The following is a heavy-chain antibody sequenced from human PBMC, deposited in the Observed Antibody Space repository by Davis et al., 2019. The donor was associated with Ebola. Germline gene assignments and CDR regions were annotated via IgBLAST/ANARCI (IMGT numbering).Heavy chain of an antibody. Sequence: PGGSLRLSCAASGFTFSHYSMNWVRQAPGKGLEWVSAITSSSSHIYYADSVKGRFTISRDNSKNTLYLQMNSLRAEDTAVYYCAREVAVAGLDPWGQGTLVTVSS. CDR2: ITSSSSHI. J-gene: IGHJ5*02. D-gene: IGHD6-19*01. CDR3: AREVAVAGLDP. V-gene: IGHV3-21*01. CDR1: GFTFSHYS.